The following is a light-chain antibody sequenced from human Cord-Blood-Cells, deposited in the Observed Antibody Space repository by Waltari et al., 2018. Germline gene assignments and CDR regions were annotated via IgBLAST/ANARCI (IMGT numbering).Light chain of an antibody. CDR2: DVS. Sequence: QSALTQPASVSGSPGPSITLSCTGTSSDVGGYNSVSWYQQHPGKAPKLMIYDVSNRPSGVSNRFSGSKSGNTASLTISGLQAEDEADYYCSSYTSSSTPVFGGGTKLTVL. J-gene: IGLJ3*02. V-gene: IGLV2-14*03. CDR1: SSDVGGYNS. CDR3: SSYTSSSTPV.